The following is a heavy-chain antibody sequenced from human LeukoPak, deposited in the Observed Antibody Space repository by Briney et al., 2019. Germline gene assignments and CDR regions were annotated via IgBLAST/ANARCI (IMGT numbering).Heavy chain of an antibody. J-gene: IGHJ4*02. CDR3: ARSEYYSSSWYSTFDY. CDR1: GGSVSSASYY. D-gene: IGHD6-13*01. CDR2: IFYSGST. Sequence: PSETLSLTCSVSGGSVSSASYYWSWIRQPPGKGLEWIGYIFYSGSTNYSPSLKSRVTISVDTSKNQFSLKLSSVTAADTVVYYCARSEYYSSSWYSTFDYWGQGTLVTVSS. V-gene: IGHV4-61*01.